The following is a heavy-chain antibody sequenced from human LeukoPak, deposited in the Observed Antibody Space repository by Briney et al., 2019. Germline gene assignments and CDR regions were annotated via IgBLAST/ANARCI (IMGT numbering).Heavy chain of an antibody. Sequence: PGGSLRLSCAASGFTFSNFVMDWVRQAPGKGLQWVSTIGAGGVNTFYAYSVKGRFTISRDDSQNTLYLQLNSMRAEDMDFYYCAKGDTVFRGGPDYWGQGTLVTVSS. V-gene: IGHV3-23*01. CDR3: AKGDTVFRGGPDY. D-gene: IGHD3-10*01. CDR1: GFTFSNFV. CDR2: IGAGGVNT. J-gene: IGHJ4*02.